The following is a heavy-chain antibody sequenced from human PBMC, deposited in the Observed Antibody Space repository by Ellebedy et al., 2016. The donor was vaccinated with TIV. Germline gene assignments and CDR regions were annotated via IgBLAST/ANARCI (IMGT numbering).Heavy chain of an antibody. V-gene: IGHV7-4-1*02. CDR2: INTNTGNP. D-gene: IGHD6-13*01. Sequence: AASVTVSCKASGYSFINYAMNGVRPAPGQGLEWMGWINTNTGNPTYAQGCTGRFVFYLATSVSTAYLHISSLKAEYTAIYYCARAAAAGIFWYFDLWGRGTLVTVSS. CDR1: GYSFINYA. J-gene: IGHJ2*01. CDR3: ARAAAAGIFWYFDL.